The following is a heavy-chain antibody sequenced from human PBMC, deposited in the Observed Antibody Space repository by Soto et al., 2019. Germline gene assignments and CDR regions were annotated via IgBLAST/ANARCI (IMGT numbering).Heavy chain of an antibody. Sequence: GESLKISCQGSGYSFTSYWISWVRQMPGKGLEWMGRIDPSDSYTNYSPSFQGHVTISADKSISTAYLQWSSLKASDTAMYYCARQDNWNDADAFDIWGQGTMVTVSS. CDR1: GYSFTSYW. V-gene: IGHV5-10-1*01. J-gene: IGHJ3*02. CDR3: ARQDNWNDADAFDI. CDR2: IDPSDSYT. D-gene: IGHD1-20*01.